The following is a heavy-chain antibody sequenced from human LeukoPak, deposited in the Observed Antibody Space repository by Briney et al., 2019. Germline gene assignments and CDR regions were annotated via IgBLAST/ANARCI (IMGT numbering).Heavy chain of an antibody. V-gene: IGHV3-23*01. D-gene: IGHD2-15*01. CDR3: GKTTVGYSSGRYPGWPVDY. J-gene: IGHJ4*02. CDR2: IFGSGGSP. Sequence: GGSLRLSCAASGFTFNSFAMYWVRQAPGKGLEWISGIFGSGGSPHYADSVKGRFTISRDNSQEIVYLQLDSLRVEDTALYYCGKTTVGYSSGRYPGWPVDYWGQGALVTVSS. CDR1: GFTFNSFA.